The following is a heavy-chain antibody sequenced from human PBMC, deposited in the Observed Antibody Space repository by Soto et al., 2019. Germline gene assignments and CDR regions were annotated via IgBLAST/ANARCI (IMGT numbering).Heavy chain of an antibody. V-gene: IGHV3-11*06. CDR1: GFTFIHYY. CDR2: ISSSSNYK. Sequence: QVQLVESGGGFVKLGGSLRLSCAASGFTFIHYYMDWIRQDPGKGVEWVSFISSSSNYKNYADSLKGRLTISRDNAKNSLYLQMNSLRAEDTAVYYWAREFRVTMFRGVGVPDYWGERNLVTVS. CDR3: AREFRVTMFRGVGVPDY. D-gene: IGHD3-10*01. J-gene: IGHJ4*02.